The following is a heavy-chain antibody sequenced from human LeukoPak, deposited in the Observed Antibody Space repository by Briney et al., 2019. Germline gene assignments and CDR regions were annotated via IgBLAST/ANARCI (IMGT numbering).Heavy chain of an antibody. Sequence: GGSLRLSCAASGFTFSSYAMHWVRQAPGKGLEWVAVISYDGSNKYYADSVKGRFTISRDNAKNSLYLQMNSLRAEDTAVYYCATGIQLWYPKGHYYMDVWGKGTTVTVSS. CDR2: ISYDGSNK. V-gene: IGHV3-30-3*01. CDR3: ATGIQLWYPKGHYYMDV. D-gene: IGHD5-18*01. CDR1: GFTFSSYA. J-gene: IGHJ6*03.